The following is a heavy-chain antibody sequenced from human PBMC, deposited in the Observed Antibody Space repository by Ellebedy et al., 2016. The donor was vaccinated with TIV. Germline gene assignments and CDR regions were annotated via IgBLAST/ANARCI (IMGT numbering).Heavy chain of an antibody. J-gene: IGHJ4*02. V-gene: IGHV1-18*01. D-gene: IGHD3-22*01. CDR2: ISAYNGNT. CDR1: GYTFTRYG. Sequence: AASVKVTCKASGYTFTRYGIPWVRQAPGQGLEWMGWISAYNGNTNYAQNLKGRVTMTTDTSTTTADMELRSLISDDTAVYYCARDEGGEGSMIVVVHFDYWGQGTLVTVSS. CDR3: ARDEGGEGSMIVVVHFDY.